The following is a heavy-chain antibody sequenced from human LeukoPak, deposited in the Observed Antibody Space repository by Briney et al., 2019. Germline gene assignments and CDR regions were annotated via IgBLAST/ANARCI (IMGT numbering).Heavy chain of an antibody. CDR2: ITGSGGST. Sequence: PGGSLRLSCSASGFTFSNYAMGWVRQAPGKGLEWVSAITGSGGSTYYADSVKGRFTISRDNSKNTLYLQMSSLRAEDTAVYYCAKLGATTRTKYYFDYWGQGTLVTVSS. CDR3: AKLGATTRTKYYFDY. D-gene: IGHD1-26*01. CDR1: GFTFSNYA. V-gene: IGHV3-23*01. J-gene: IGHJ4*02.